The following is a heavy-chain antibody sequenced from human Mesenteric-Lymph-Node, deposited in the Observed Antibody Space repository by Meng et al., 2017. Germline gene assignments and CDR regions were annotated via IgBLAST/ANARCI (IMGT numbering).Heavy chain of an antibody. CDR2: INPNSGGT. V-gene: IGHV1-2*06. CDR3: VRIAVAGTRWFDP. J-gene: IGHJ5*02. Sequence: QWQTVQSGARVKKPGASVKVSCKASGYTFTGYYMHWVRQAPGQGLEWMGRINPNSGGTNYAQKFQGRVTMTRDTSISTAYMELSRLRSDDTAVYYCVRIAVAGTRWFDPWGQGTLVTVSS. CDR1: GYTFTGYY. D-gene: IGHD6-19*01.